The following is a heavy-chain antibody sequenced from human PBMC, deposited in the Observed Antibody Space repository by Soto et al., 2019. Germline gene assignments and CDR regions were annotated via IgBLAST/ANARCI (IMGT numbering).Heavy chain of an antibody. CDR3: ARREIQGPIDY. J-gene: IGHJ4*02. V-gene: IGHV4-28*01. D-gene: IGHD1-26*01. CDR2: IYYSGTT. Sequence: SETLSLTCSVSGYSISSSNWWGWIRQPPGKGLEWIGYIYYSGTTYYNPSLKSRVTMSVDTSKNQFSLKLTSVTAVDTAVYYCARREIQGPIDYWGQGTLVTVS. CDR1: GYSISSSNW.